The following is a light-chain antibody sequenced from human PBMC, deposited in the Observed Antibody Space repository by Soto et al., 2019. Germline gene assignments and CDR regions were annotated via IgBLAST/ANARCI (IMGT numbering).Light chain of an antibody. Sequence: QSALTQPASVSGSPGQSITISCTGTTSDIGTYNYVSWYQQHPGKAPKLMIYEVSNRPSGVSNRFSASKSGNTASLTISGLQPEDEADYYCNSYTSSSTQVFGGGTKLTVL. CDR1: TSDIGTYNY. CDR3: NSYTSSSTQV. V-gene: IGLV2-14*01. J-gene: IGLJ3*02. CDR2: EVS.